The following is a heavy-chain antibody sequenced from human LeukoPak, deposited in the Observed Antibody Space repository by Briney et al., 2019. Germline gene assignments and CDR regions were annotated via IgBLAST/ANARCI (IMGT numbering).Heavy chain of an antibody. CDR2: IIPIFGTA. V-gene: IGHV1-69*05. Sequence: ASVKVSCKASGGTFSSYAISWVRQAPGQGVEWMGGIIPIFGTANYAQKFQGRVTITTDESTSTAYMELSSLRSEDTAVYYCARTRGAGIAARPNNWFDPWGQGTLVTVSS. D-gene: IGHD6-6*01. CDR3: ARTRGAGIAARPNNWFDP. J-gene: IGHJ5*02. CDR1: GGTFSSYA.